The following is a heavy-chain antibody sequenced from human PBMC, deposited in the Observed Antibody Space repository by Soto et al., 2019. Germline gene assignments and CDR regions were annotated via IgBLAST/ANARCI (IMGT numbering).Heavy chain of an antibody. V-gene: IGHV3-21*01. CDR2: ISKSDYT. D-gene: IGHD2-2*01. J-gene: IGHJ4*02. CDR3: AREDSIIIPAVSDF. Sequence: PGGSLRLSCTVSGFAFNNYGINWVRQAPGQGLEWVSSISKSDYTYYSDSVKGRLTISRDNAKNSVSLQMNTLRVEDTAVYYCAREDSIIIPAVSDFWGQGTLVTVSS. CDR1: GFAFNNYG.